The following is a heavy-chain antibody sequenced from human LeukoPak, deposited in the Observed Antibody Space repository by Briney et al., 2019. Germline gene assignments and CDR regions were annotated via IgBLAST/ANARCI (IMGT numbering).Heavy chain of an antibody. J-gene: IGHJ4*01. D-gene: IGHD6-19*01. V-gene: IGHV3-43D*04. CDR1: GFTFDDYA. CDR3: AQAKLGSYSCCWLLDD. CDR2: ISWDGGST. Sequence: GGCLRLSCAASGFTFDDYAMHWVRQAPGKGLEWVSLISWDGGSTYYADSVKGRFTISRDNSKNSLYLQMNSLRAEDTALYYRAQAKLGSYSCCWLLDDWGQGTLVTVSS.